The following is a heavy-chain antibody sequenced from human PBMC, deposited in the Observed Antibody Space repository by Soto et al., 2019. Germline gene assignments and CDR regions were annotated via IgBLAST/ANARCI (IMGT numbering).Heavy chain of an antibody. V-gene: IGHV1-69*13. CDR3: ARDTSPPGIVGATGDY. CDR2: IIPIFGTA. Sequence: GASVKVSCKASGGTFSSYAISCVRQAPGQGLEWMGGIIPIFGTANYAQKFQGRVTITADESTSTAYMELSSLRSEDTAVYYCARDTSPPGIVGATGDYWGQGTLVTVSS. D-gene: IGHD1-26*01. CDR1: GGTFSSYA. J-gene: IGHJ4*02.